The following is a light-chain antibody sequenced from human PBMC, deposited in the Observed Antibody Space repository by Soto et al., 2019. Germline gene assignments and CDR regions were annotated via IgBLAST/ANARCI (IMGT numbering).Light chain of an antibody. CDR2: LAS. J-gene: IGKJ4*01. Sequence: IQLTQSPSSLSASVGDRVTITCRASQDIARYVAWYQQKPGKAPKLLIYLASIWQRGVPSRFSGSGSGTDFTLTIGSLQPEDSASYYCQYLNSFPLTFGGGTEVEIK. V-gene: IGKV1-9*01. CDR1: QDIARY. CDR3: QYLNSFPLT.